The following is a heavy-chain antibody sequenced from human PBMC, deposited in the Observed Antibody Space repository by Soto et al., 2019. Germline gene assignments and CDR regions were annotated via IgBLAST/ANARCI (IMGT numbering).Heavy chain of an antibody. CDR3: ASHRVLVSTTEYSYYGMDV. CDR1: GGTFSSYA. Sequence: VASVKVSCKPSGGTFSSYAISWVRQAPGQGLEWMGGTIPIFGTANYAQKFQGRVTITADESTSTAYMELSSLRSRDTTVYYCASHRVLVSTTEYSYYGMDVWGQGTTVTVSS. D-gene: IGHD3-9*01. CDR2: TIPIFGTA. J-gene: IGHJ6*02. V-gene: IGHV1-69*13.